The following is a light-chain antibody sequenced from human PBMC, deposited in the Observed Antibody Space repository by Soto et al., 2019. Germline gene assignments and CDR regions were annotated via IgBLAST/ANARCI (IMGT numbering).Light chain of an antibody. J-gene: IGLJ2*01. V-gene: IGLV2-14*01. CDR2: DVS. CDR3: SSYTSSSTLVV. Sequence: QSALTQPASVSGSPGQSITISCTGTSSDVGGYNYVSWYQQHPGKAPKLMIYDVSNRPSGVSNRFSGSKSGNTASLTISGLQTDDYADDYCSSYTSSSTLVVSGGWTQRAV. CDR1: SSDVGGYNY.